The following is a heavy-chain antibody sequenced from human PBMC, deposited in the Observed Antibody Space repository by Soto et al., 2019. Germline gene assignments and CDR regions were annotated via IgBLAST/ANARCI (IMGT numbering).Heavy chain of an antibody. CDR3: ARDLRSSSWPNPGYYYYGMDV. J-gene: IGHJ6*02. CDR2: IRTAGDT. CDR1: GFTFSSYD. V-gene: IGHV3-13*01. Sequence: PGGSLRLSCAASGFTFSSYDMHWVCQAAGKGLEWVSGIRTAGDTYYPGSVKGRFTISRENAKNSLYLQMNSLRAEDTAVYYCARDLRSSSWPNPGYYYYGMDVSGQGTTVTVSS. D-gene: IGHD6-13*01.